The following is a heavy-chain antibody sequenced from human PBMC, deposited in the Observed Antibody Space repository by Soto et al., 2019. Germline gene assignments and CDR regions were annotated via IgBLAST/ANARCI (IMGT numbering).Heavy chain of an antibody. CDR2: ISDRGVDT. Sequence: PGGSLRLSCAAPGFSLSSLAMSWVRQAPGKGLEWVSSISDRGVDTLYADSVKGRFTISRDNSRNTLYLQVNSLRAEDTAVYYCAKDQTDVTLFDYWGQGTLVTVSS. V-gene: IGHV3-23*01. CDR1: GFSLSSLA. J-gene: IGHJ4*02. D-gene: IGHD2-21*02. CDR3: AKDQTDVTLFDY.